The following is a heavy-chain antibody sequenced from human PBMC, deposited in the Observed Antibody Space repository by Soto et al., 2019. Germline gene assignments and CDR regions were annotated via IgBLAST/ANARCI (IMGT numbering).Heavy chain of an antibody. Sequence: GGSLRLSCTASGFTFSDYAMNWVRQPPGKGLEWVSGIGGRGISTYYADSVKGRFTISRDNSKNTLFLQMNSLRAEDTAVYYCVKRPPRTYYDYTGYYYFDYWGQGTLVTVSS. CDR3: VKRPPRTYYDYTGYYYFDY. V-gene: IGHV3-23*01. J-gene: IGHJ4*02. D-gene: IGHD3-16*01. CDR2: IGGRGIST. CDR1: GFTFSDYA.